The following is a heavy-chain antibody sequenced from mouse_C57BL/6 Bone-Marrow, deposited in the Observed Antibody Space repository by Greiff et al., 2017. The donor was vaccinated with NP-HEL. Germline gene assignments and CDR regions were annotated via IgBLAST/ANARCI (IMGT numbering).Heavy chain of an antibody. D-gene: IGHD1-1*01. Sequence: EVHLVESGPGLAKPSQTLSLTCSVTGYSITSDYWNWIRKFPGNKLEYMGYISYSGSTYYNPSLKSRISITRDTSKNQYYLQLNSVTTEDTATYYCARYRGSSYWYFDVWGTGTTVTVSS. V-gene: IGHV3-8*01. CDR2: ISYSGST. J-gene: IGHJ1*03. CDR3: ARYRGSSYWYFDV. CDR1: GYSITSDY.